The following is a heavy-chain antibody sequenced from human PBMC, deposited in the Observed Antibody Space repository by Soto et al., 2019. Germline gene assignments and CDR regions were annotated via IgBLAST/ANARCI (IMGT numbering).Heavy chain of an antibody. CDR2: IYFGGTT. J-gene: IGHJ5*02. CDR3: ARAGTTMVRGVISEWFDP. V-gene: IGHV4-59*01. Sequence: SETLSLTCSVSGASISSNFWSWVRQPPGKGLEWIGYIYFGGTTQSNPSLKSRVTISVDTSKNQFSLKLSSVTAADTAVYYCARAGTTMVRGVISEWFDPSAQGTLVTVSS. CDR1: GASISSNF. D-gene: IGHD3-10*01.